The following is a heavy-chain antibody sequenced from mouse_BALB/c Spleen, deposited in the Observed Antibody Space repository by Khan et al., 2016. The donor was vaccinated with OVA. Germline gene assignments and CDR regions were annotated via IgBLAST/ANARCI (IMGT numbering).Heavy chain of an antibody. CDR1: GFTFSGFG. V-gene: IGHV5-17*02. D-gene: IGHD2-3*01. Sequence: EVELVESGGNLVQPGGSRKLSCAASGFTFSGFGMHWVRQAPEKGLEWVAYISSGSTTIYYADTVKGRFTISRDNPKNTLFLQMTSLRSEDTAMYYCARRRIYDGYYGGATDYWGQGNSVTVSS. CDR3: ARRRIYDGYYGGATDY. CDR2: ISSGSTTI. J-gene: IGHJ4*01.